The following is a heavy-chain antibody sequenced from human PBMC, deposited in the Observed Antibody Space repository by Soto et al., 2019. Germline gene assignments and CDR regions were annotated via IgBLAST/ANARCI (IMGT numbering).Heavy chain of an antibody. D-gene: IGHD4-17*01. V-gene: IGHV3-15*01. CDR3: STEGRTTGDFVPFDY. J-gene: IGHJ4*02. CDR1: GFTFSNAR. Sequence: GGSLRLSCAASGFTFSNARRSWVRQAPGKGLEWVGHITSKTDGGTTDYAAPVKGRFTISRDDSKNTLYLQMNSLKAEDTAVYYCSTEGRTTGDFVPFDYWGQGTLVTVSS. CDR2: ITSKTDGGTT.